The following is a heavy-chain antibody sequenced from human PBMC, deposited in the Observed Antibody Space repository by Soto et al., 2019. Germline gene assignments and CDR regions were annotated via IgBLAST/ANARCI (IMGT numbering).Heavy chain of an antibody. Sequence: EVQLVESGGGLVQPGGSLRLSCAASGFTFSSYWMHWVRQAPGKGLVWVSRINSDGSSTSYADSVKGRFTTSRDKAQNTLYLHMNSLRAEDTAVYYCASVGWSSEFDYWGQGTLVTVSS. CDR3: ASVGWSSEFDY. CDR1: GFTFSSYW. J-gene: IGHJ4*02. V-gene: IGHV3-74*01. CDR2: INSDGSST. D-gene: IGHD6-19*01.